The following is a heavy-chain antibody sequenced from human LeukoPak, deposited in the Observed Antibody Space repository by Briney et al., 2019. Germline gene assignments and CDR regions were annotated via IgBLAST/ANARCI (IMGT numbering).Heavy chain of an antibody. J-gene: IGHJ3*02. Sequence: GGSLRLSCAASGFTFSSHAMHWVRQAPGKGLEWVAVISYDGSNKYYADSVKGRFTISRDNSKNTLYLQMNSLRAEDTAVYYCARPAGIAVAGTDAFDIWGQGTMVTVSS. CDR2: ISYDGSNK. D-gene: IGHD6-19*01. CDR3: ARPAGIAVAGTDAFDI. V-gene: IGHV3-30-3*01. CDR1: GFTFSSHA.